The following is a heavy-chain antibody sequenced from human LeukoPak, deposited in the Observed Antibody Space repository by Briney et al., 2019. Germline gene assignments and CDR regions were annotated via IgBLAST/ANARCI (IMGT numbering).Heavy chain of an antibody. J-gene: IGHJ4*02. Sequence: SVKVSCKASGGTFISYAISWVRQAPGQGLEWMGGIIPIFGTANYAQKFQGRVTITTDESTSTAYMELSSLRSEDTAVYYCARDRDDSSGYDMFFDYWGQGTLVTVSS. CDR2: IIPIFGTA. CDR3: ARDRDDSSGYDMFFDY. V-gene: IGHV1-69*05. D-gene: IGHD3-22*01. CDR1: GGTFISYA.